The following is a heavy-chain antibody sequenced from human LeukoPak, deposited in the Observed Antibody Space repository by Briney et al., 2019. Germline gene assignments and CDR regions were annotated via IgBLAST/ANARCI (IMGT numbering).Heavy chain of an antibody. CDR3: ARLTGYSSESWFDP. Sequence: SETLSLTCTVSGGSISSYYWSWIRQPAGKGLEWIGRIYTSGSTNYNPSLKSRVTMSVDTSKNQFSLKLRSVTAADTAVYYCARLTGYSSESWFDPWGQGTLVTVSS. CDR1: GGSISSYY. CDR2: IYTSGST. D-gene: IGHD3-9*01. J-gene: IGHJ5*02. V-gene: IGHV4-4*07.